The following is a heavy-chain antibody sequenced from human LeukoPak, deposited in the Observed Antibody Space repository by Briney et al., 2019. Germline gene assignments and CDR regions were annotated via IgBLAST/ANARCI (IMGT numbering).Heavy chain of an antibody. Sequence: TGGSLRLSCAASGFTFSSYSMNWVRQAPGKGLEWVSYISSSSSTIYYADSVKGRFTISRDNAKNSLYLQMNSLRAEDTAVYYCASAYCSGGSCYSPSPYYFDYWGQGTLVTVSS. D-gene: IGHD2-15*01. CDR2: ISSSSSTI. CDR1: GFTFSSYS. J-gene: IGHJ4*02. CDR3: ASAYCSGGSCYSPSPYYFDY. V-gene: IGHV3-48*01.